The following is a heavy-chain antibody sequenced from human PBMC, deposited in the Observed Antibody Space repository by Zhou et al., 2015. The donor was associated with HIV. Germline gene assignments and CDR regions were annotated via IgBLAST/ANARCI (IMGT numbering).Heavy chain of an antibody. CDR2: IIPMFGTT. CDR3: ARDSTSMLTLLVDY. J-gene: IGHJ4*02. V-gene: IGHV1-69*01. CDR1: GGTFSSYA. D-gene: IGHD4/OR15-4a*01. Sequence: QVQLVQSGAEVKKPGSSVKVSCKASGGTFSSYAISWVRQAPGQGLEWMGGIIPMFGTTNFARKFQGRVTITADESTSTAYMELSSLRSDDTAVYYCARDSTSMLTLLVDYWGQGTLVIVSA.